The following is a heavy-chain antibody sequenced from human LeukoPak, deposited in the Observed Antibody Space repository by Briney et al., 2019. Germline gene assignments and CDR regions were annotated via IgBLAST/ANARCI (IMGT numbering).Heavy chain of an antibody. Sequence: AGGSLRLSCAASGFTFSSYNMDWVRQAPGKGLEWVSFIDSSSRYIYQADSVKGRFTISRDNAKSSVFLQMNSLRAEDTAVYYCARVGGHCTSTNCPPPDYWGQGTLVTVSS. V-gene: IGHV3-21*01. CDR1: GFTFSSYN. J-gene: IGHJ4*02. CDR3: ARVGGHCTSTNCPPPDY. CDR2: IDSSSRYI. D-gene: IGHD2-2*01.